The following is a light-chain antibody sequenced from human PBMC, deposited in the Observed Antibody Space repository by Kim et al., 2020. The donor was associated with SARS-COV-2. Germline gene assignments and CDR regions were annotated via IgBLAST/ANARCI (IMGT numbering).Light chain of an antibody. V-gene: IGKV1-5*03. J-gene: IGKJ4*01. CDR3: QQYNTPPLT. Sequence: DIQMTQSPSTLSASVGDTVTITCRASQNINSWLAWHQQKPGKAPEVLIYKASNLETGVPSRFSGSGSGTEFTLTINSLQPGDFATCYCQQYNTPPLTFGGGTKVDIK. CDR2: KAS. CDR1: QNINSW.